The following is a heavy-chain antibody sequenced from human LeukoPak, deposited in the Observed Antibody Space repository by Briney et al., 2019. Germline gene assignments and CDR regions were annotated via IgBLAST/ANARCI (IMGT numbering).Heavy chain of an antibody. CDR3: ARLWFGDDAFDI. V-gene: IGHV4-4*07. Sequence: PSETLSLTCTLSGGSLSIYYWSWIRHPAEEGREWIGRIYTSGSNNYNPSLKSRVTMSVDTSKNQFSLKLSSVTAADTAVYYCARLWFGDDAFDIWGQGTMVTVSS. CDR1: GGSLSIYY. J-gene: IGHJ3*02. D-gene: IGHD3-10*01. CDR2: IYTSGSN.